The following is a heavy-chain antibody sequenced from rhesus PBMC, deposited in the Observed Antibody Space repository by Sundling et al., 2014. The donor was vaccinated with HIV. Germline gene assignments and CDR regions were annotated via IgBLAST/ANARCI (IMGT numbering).Heavy chain of an antibody. D-gene: IGHD2-15*01. V-gene: IGHV3S42*01. CDR1: GFTFSSYY. CDR2: VNNGGGST. Sequence: EVQLVESGGGLAKPGGSLRLSCAASGFTFSSYYMYWVRQAPGKGLEWVSAVNNGGGSTYYADPVKGRFTISRDNSKNTLSLEMNSLRVEDTAVYYCAKEKYLGLDSWGQGVVVIVSS. CDR3: AKEKYLGLDS. J-gene: IGHJ6*01.